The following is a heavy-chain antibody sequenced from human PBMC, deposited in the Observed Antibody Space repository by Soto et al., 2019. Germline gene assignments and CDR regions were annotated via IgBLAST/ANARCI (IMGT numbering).Heavy chain of an antibody. CDR3: ATGRRGYDFWSGPMDV. V-gene: IGHV3-11*01. J-gene: IGHJ6*04. D-gene: IGHD3-3*01. Sequence: GRGLEWVSYISSSGSTIYYADSVKGRFTISRDNAKNSLYLQMNSLRAEDTAVYFCATGRRGYDFWSGPMDVRGKGTTGTV. CDR2: ISSSGSTI.